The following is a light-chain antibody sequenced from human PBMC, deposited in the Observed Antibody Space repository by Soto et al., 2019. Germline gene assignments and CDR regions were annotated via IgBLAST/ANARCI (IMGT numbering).Light chain of an antibody. V-gene: IGKV3-20*01. CDR3: QQYGSSPRT. CDR1: KSVSSSY. Sequence: EIVLTQSPGPLSVSPGARATLSCRVSKSVSSSYLAWYQQKPGQAPRLLIYGASSRATGIPDRFSGSGSGTDFTLTISRWEPEDFSVYYCQQYGSSPRTFGQGTKVDIK. J-gene: IGKJ1*01. CDR2: GAS.